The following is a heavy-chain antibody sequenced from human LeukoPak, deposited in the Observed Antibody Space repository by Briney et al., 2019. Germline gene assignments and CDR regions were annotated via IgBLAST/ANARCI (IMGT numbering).Heavy chain of an antibody. CDR3: ASLPIAVAGLREGGYFDY. CDR1: GGSISSSSYY. CDR2: IYYSGST. J-gene: IGHJ4*02. V-gene: IGHV4-39*01. Sequence: PSEALSLTCTVSGGSISSSSYYWGWIRQPPGKGLEWIGSIYYSGSTNYNPSLKSRVTISVDTSKNQFSLKLSSVTAADTAVYYCASLPIAVAGLREGGYFDYWGQGTLVTVSS. D-gene: IGHD6-19*01.